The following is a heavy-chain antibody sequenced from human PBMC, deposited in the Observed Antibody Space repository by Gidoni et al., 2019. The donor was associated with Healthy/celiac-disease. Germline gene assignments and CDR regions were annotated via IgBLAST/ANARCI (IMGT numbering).Heavy chain of an antibody. J-gene: IGHJ4*02. CDR1: GFTFSSYG. CDR3: AKDLTIGYSSSSLGGSY. D-gene: IGHD6-6*01. CDR2: ISYDGSNK. V-gene: IGHV3-30*18. Sequence: QVQLVESGGGVVQPGRSLRLSCAASGFTFSSYGMHWVRQAPGKGLEWVAVISYDGSNKYYADSVKGRFTISRDNSKNTLYLQMNTLRAEDTAVYYCAKDLTIGYSSSSLGGSYWGQGTLVTVSS.